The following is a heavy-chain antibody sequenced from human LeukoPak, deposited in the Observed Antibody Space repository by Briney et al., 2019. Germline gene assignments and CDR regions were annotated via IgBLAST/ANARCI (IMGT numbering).Heavy chain of an antibody. CDR1: GGSFSGYY. Sequence: SETLSLTWAVEGGSFSGYYWSSIRQSPQKVLGSIGEISYSGSTNYNPSLKSRVTISVGTSKTQFSLKLSSVTAADTAVYFCARGSHCGGDCSHLDNWGQGTLVTVSS. J-gene: IGHJ4*02. D-gene: IGHD2-21*02. CDR2: ISYSGST. V-gene: IGHV4-34*01. CDR3: ARGSHCGGDCSHLDN.